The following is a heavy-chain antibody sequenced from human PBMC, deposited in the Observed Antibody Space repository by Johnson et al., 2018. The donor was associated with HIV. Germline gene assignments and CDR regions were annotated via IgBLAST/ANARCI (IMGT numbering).Heavy chain of an antibody. CDR3: ASAKSGSFDAFDI. D-gene: IGHD1-26*01. Sequence: VQLLEPGGGLVQPGRSLRLSCAPSGFISRHSGMHSVRHAPGKGLEWFSVLYSGGSTYYADSVKGIFTISRDNSKNTLYLQMNSLRAEDTAVYYCASAKSGSFDAFDIWGQGTMVTVSS. J-gene: IGHJ3*02. CDR2: LYSGGST. V-gene: IGHV3-66*01. CDR1: GFISRHSG.